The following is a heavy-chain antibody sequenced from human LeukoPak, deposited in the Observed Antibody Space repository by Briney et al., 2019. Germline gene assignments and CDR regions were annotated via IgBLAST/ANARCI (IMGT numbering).Heavy chain of an antibody. D-gene: IGHD1-14*01. CDR3: AKHDPEPRPPDY. CDR2: IYYSGST. Sequence: SETLSLTCTVSGDSISSSTYYWGWIRQSPGKGPEWIGSIYYSGSTYYNPSLKSRVTISVDTSKNQFSLKLSSVTAADTAMYYCAKHDPEPRPPDYWGQGTLVTVSS. J-gene: IGHJ4*02. CDR1: GDSISSSTYY. V-gene: IGHV4-39*01.